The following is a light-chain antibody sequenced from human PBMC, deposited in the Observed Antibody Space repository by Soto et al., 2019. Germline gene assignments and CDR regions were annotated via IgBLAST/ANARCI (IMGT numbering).Light chain of an antibody. J-gene: IGKJ1*01. CDR3: QQYNSYPWT. V-gene: IGKV1-5*03. CDR1: QSISSW. Sequence: DIQMTQSPSTLSASVGDRVTITCRASQSISSWLAWYQQKPGKAPKLLIYKASSLESGVPSRFSGSGSGTELTLTISSLQPDDFATYCQQYNSYPWTFGQGTKVEIK. CDR2: KAS.